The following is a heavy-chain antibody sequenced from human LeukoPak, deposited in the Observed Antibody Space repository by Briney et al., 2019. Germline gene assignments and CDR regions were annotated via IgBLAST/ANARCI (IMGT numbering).Heavy chain of an antibody. CDR3: AKSPERSYEVVVDY. J-gene: IGHJ4*02. V-gene: IGHV3-30*02. Sequence: GGSLRLSCAASGFTFSSYGMHWVRQAPGKGLEWVAFIRYDGSNKYYAGSVKGRFTISRDNSKNTLYLQMNSLRAEDTAVYYCAKSPERSYEVVVDYWGQGTLVTVSS. CDR2: IRYDGSNK. D-gene: IGHD1-26*01. CDR1: GFTFSSYG.